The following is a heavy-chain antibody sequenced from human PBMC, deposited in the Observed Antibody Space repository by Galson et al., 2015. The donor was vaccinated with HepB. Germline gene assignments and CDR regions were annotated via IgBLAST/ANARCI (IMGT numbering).Heavy chain of an antibody. V-gene: IGHV3-30*18. CDR3: AKAASGWYSARLGSPLGY. J-gene: IGHJ4*02. CDR2: ISYDGSNK. CDR1: GFTFSSYG. Sequence: SLRLSCAASGFTFSSYGMHWVRQAPGKGLEWVAVISYDGSNKYYADSVKGRFTISRDNSKNTPYLQMNSLRAEDTAVYYCAKAASGWYSARLGSPLGYWGQGTLVTVSS. D-gene: IGHD6-19*01.